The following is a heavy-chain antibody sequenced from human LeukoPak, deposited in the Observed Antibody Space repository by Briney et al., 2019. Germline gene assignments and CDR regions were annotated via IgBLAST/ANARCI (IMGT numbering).Heavy chain of an antibody. V-gene: IGHV3-21*01. CDR1: GFTFSSYS. D-gene: IGHD3-10*01. J-gene: IGHJ4*02. CDR3: ARDPYYCGSGSYHADY. CDR2: ISGSSSYI. Sequence: GGSLRLSCAASGFTFSSYSMNWVRQVPGKGLEWVSSISGSSSYIYYADSVKGRFTISRDNAKNSLYLQMNSLRAEDTAVYYCARDPYYCGSGSYHADYWGQGTLVTVSS.